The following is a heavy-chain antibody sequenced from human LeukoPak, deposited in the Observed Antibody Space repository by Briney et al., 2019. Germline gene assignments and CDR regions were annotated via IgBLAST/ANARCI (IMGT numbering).Heavy chain of an antibody. D-gene: IGHD3-3*01. CDR3: ARVLQNYYHLDV. CDR1: GVSISSGGYY. CDR2: IYYSGST. V-gene: IGHV4-31*03. J-gene: IGHJ6*03. Sequence: SETLSLTCTVSGVSISSGGYYWSWIRQHPGKGLEWIGYIYYSGSTYYNPSLKRRVTISVDTSKNQFSLKLSSVTAADTAVYYCARVLQNYYHLDVWGEGTTVTVSS.